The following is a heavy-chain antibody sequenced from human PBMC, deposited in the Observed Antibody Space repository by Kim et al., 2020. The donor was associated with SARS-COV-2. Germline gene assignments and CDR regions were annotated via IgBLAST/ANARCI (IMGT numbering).Heavy chain of an antibody. J-gene: IGHJ6*02. D-gene: IGHD4-17*01. CDR2: IYYSGST. CDR1: GGSMSSYY. Sequence: SETLSLTCTVSGGSMSSYYWSWIRQPPGKGLEWIGYIYYSGSTNYNRSLKSRVTISVNTSKNQFSLNLTSVTAADTAKYYCARLTAQRRNAYGEYVTDYYGLDVWGQGTTVTVSS. V-gene: IGHV4-59*12. CDR3: ARLTAQRRNAYGEYVTDYYGLDV.